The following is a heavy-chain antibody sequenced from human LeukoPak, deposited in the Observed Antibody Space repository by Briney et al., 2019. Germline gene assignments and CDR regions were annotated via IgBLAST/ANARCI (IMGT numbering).Heavy chain of an antibody. CDR1: GFTFGIYA. CDR2: IRINGYDGTT. V-gene: IGHV3-49*04. Sequence: PGGSLRLSCTASGFTFGIYAISWVRQAPGKGLEWVGFIRINGYDGTTEYAASVKGRLTISRDDSKSTAYLQMNSLKTEDTAVYYCTRRGLYDSSGYPPLDYWGQGTLVTVSS. CDR3: TRRGLYDSSGYPPLDY. D-gene: IGHD3-22*01. J-gene: IGHJ4*02.